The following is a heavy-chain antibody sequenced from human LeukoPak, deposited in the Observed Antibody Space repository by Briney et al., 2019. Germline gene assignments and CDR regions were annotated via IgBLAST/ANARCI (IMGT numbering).Heavy chain of an antibody. D-gene: IGHD3-16*02. CDR2: IYTSVNT. Sequence: ASETLSLTCTVSGGSISSGSYYWSWIRQPAGKGLEWIGRIYTSVNTNYNPSLKSRVTISVDTSKNQFSLKLSSVTAADTAVYYCARDYRPGGQPYPMFDYWGQGTLVTVSS. J-gene: IGHJ4*02. CDR3: ARDYRPGGQPYPMFDY. V-gene: IGHV4-61*02. CDR1: GGSISSGSYY.